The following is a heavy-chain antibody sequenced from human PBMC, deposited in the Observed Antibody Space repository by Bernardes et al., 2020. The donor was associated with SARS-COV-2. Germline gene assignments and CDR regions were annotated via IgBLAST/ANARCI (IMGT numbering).Heavy chain of an antibody. D-gene: IGHD3-10*01. CDR2: IYYSGST. CDR1: GGSISSHY. CDR3: ARIRGYYYGMDV. J-gene: IGHJ6*02. Sequence: SETLSLTCTVSGGSISSHYWSWIRQPPGKGLEWIGYIYYSGSTNYNPSLKSRVTISVDTSKNQFSLKLSSVTAADTAVYYCARIRGYYYGMDVWGQGTTVTVSS. V-gene: IGHV4-59*11.